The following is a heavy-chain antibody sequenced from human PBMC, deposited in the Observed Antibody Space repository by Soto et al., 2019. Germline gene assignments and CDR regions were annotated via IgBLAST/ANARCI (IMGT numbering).Heavy chain of an antibody. Sequence: DGQLLESGGGLVQPGGSLRLSCAASGFTFTSHAINWVRQAPGKGLEWVSAISSSGGTTYYADSVKGRFTISRDNSKNTLYLQRNSLRAEDTAVYFCAKVRSNLYYYYGMDVWGQGTTVTVSS. CDR2: ISSSGGTT. J-gene: IGHJ6*02. D-gene: IGHD4-4*01. CDR3: AKVRSNLYYYYGMDV. V-gene: IGHV3-23*01. CDR1: GFTFTSHA.